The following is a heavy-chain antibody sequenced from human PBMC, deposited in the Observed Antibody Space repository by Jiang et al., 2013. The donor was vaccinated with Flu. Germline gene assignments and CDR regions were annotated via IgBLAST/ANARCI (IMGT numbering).Heavy chain of an antibody. D-gene: IGHD3-22*01. CDR1: GYTFTGYY. V-gene: IGHV1-2*02. Sequence: SGAEVKKPGASVKVSCKASGYTFTGYYMHWVRQAPGQGLEWMGWINPNSGGTNYAQKFQGRVTMTRDTSISTAYMELSRLRSDDTAVYYCARDWRKADYYDSSGYYWIGHDYWGQGTLVTVSS. CDR3: ARDWRKADYYDSSGYYWIGHDY. J-gene: IGHJ4*02. CDR2: INPNSGGT.